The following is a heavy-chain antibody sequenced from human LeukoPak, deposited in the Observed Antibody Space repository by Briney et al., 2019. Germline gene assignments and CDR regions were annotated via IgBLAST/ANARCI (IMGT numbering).Heavy chain of an antibody. CDR2: MNPNSGNT. J-gene: IGHJ6*02. D-gene: IGHD3-10*01. Sequence: GASVKVSCNTSGYTFSSYDVIWVRLAPGQGLEWMGWMNPNSGNTGYAQKFQGRVTITRNTSISTAYMELSSLRSEDTAVYYCARGHGSGSFYGMDVWGQGTTVTVSS. CDR1: GYTFSSYD. V-gene: IGHV1-8*01. CDR3: ARGHGSGSFYGMDV.